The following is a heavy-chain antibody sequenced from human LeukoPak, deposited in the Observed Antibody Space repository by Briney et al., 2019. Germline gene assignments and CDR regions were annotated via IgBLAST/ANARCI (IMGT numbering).Heavy chain of an antibody. CDR3: AKDGDIVVVVAAGWFDP. Sequence: GGSLRLSCAASGFTFSSYAMSWVRQAPGKGLEWVSAISGSGGSTYYADSVKGRFTISRDNSKNTLYLQINSLRAEDTAVYYCAKDGDIVVVVAAGWFDPWGQGTLVTVSS. D-gene: IGHD2-15*01. V-gene: IGHV3-23*01. J-gene: IGHJ5*02. CDR1: GFTFSSYA. CDR2: ISGSGGST.